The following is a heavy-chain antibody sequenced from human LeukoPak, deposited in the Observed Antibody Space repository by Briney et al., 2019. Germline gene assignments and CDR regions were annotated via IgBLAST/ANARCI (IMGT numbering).Heavy chain of an antibody. CDR1: GGTTTNFA. D-gene: IGHD6-19*01. V-gene: IGHV1-69*05. J-gene: IGHJ4*02. CDR2: IIPMFGTS. Sequence: SVKVSCKASGGTTTNFAVSWVRQAPGQGLEWMGGIIPMFGTSNYAQKFLGRVTITTDESTSTAYIELSSLKSEDTAVYYCARGAPAVAGTGGSFDFWGQGTLVTVSS. CDR3: ARGAPAVAGTGGSFDF.